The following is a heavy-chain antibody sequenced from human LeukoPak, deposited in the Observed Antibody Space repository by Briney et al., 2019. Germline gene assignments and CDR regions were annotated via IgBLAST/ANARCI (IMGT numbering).Heavy chain of an antibody. Sequence: GGSLRLSCAASGFSFNNYAMVWVRQTPGKGLEWVSVISAGNDIVYADSVKGRFTISRDNSKNTLYLQMNSLRAEDTAVYYCARDKGATKDYWGQGTLVTVSS. CDR3: ARDKGATKDY. CDR1: GFSFNNYA. J-gene: IGHJ4*02. V-gene: IGHV3-23*01. CDR2: ISAGNDI. D-gene: IGHD1-26*01.